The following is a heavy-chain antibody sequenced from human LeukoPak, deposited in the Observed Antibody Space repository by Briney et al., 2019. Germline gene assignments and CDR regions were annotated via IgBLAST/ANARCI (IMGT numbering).Heavy chain of an antibody. V-gene: IGHV4-4*02. CDR2: VHLSGAS. CDR1: GGSILTTHW. J-gene: IGHJ4*02. D-gene: IGHD1-26*01. Sequence: PSETLSLTCAVSGGSILTTHWWSRVRPPPGKGLERIGEVHLSGASNHYPSPKSRLNMSTDKSKNQLSLELTSVTAADTALYYCTRESGAFSPFGFWGQGTLVTVSS. CDR3: TRESGAFSPFGF.